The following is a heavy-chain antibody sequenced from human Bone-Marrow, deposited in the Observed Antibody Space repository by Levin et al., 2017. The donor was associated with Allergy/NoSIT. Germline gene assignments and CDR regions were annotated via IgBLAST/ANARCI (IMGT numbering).Heavy chain of an antibody. J-gene: IGHJ2*01. D-gene: IGHD2-15*01. Sequence: ASVKVSCAASGFTFSTYGMSWVRQAPGKGLQWVSSLSGSGGGTYYADSLKSRFTISRDNSNNTLYLQMKSLRAEDTAVYYCVKMRGGNSYSPYWYFDVWGRGTLVTVSS. CDR2: LSGSGGGT. V-gene: IGHV3-23*01. CDR3: VKMRGGNSYSPYWYFDV. CDR1: GFTFSTYG.